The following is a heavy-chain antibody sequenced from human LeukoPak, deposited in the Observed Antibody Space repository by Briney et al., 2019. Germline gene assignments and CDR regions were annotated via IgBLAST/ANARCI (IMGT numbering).Heavy chain of an antibody. V-gene: IGHV3-7*01. CDR3: ARDHNIRSYGDYGVVWFDP. CDR1: GFTFSSYW. D-gene: IGHD4-17*01. CDR2: IKQDGSEK. J-gene: IGHJ5*02. Sequence: GGSLRLSCAASGFTFSSYWMSWVRQAPGKGLEWVANIKQDGSEKYYVDSVKGRFTISRDNAKNSLYLQMNSLRAEDTAVYYCARDHNIRSYGDYGVVWFDPWGQGTLVTVSS.